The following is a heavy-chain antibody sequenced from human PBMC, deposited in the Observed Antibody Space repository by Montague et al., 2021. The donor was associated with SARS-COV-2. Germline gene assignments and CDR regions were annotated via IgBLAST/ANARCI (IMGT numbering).Heavy chain of an antibody. CDR2: IYWDDDK. D-gene: IGHD3-22*01. V-gene: IGHV2-5*02. CDR1: GFSLSTGGVG. CDR3: AHRRPLYYYDSSLSTFAY. J-gene: IGHJ4*02. Sequence: ALVKPTQTLTLTCTFSGFSLSTGGVGVGWIRQPPGKALEWLALIYWDDDKRYSPSLKSRLTITKDTSKNQVVLTMTNMDPVDTATYYCAHRRPLYYYDSSLSTFAYWGQGTRVTVSS.